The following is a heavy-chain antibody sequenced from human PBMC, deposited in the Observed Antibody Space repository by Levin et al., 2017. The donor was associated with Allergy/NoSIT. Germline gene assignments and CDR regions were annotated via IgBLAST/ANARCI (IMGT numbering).Heavy chain of an antibody. V-gene: IGHV3-53*01. CDR2: ITSGGIT. J-gene: IGHJ6*02. CDR3: AKEEVGGYYYYGMDV. D-gene: IGHD1-26*01. Sequence: GGSLRLSCAASGFTVSSNYMNWVRQAPGKGLEWVSLITSGGITYYADSVKGRFTMSRDDPKNTLFLQMNSLRAEDTAVYYCAKEEVGGYYYYGMDVWGQGTTVTVSS. CDR1: GFTVSSNY.